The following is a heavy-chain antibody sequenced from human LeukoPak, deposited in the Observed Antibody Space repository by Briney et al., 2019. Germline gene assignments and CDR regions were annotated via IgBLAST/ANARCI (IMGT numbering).Heavy chain of an antibody. J-gene: IGHJ3*02. Sequence: ASVKVSCKASGYTFTSYDINWVRQATGQGLEWMGWMNPNSGNTGYAQKFQGRVTMTRDTSISTAYMELSRLRSDDTAVYYCARGQSSGDAFDIWGQGTMVTVSS. D-gene: IGHD6-6*01. CDR3: ARGQSSGDAFDI. CDR2: MNPNSGNT. V-gene: IGHV1-8*01. CDR1: GYTFTSYD.